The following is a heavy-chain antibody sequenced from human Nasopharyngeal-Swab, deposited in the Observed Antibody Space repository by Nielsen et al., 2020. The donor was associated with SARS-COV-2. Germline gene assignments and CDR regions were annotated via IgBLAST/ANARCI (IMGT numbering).Heavy chain of an antibody. V-gene: IGHV3-53*05. CDR3: AREKAVAGIGGYHYYGMDV. CDR2: IYSGGST. CDR1: GFPVSSNY. J-gene: IGHJ6*02. Sequence: GESLKISCAASGFPVSSNYMRWVRQDPGKGLEWVSVIYSGGSTYYIDSVKGRFTVSRDNSRNTLYLQMNSLRPEDTAVYYCAREKAVAGIGGYHYYGMDVWGQGTTVTVSS. D-gene: IGHD6-19*01.